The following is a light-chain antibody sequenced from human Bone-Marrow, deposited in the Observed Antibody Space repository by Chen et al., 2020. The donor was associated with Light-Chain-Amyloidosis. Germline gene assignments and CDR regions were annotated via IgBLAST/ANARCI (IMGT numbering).Light chain of an antibody. V-gene: IGLV3-25*03. CDR2: RDT. CDR1: DLPTKY. Sequence: SYELTQPPSVSVSPGQTARIPCSGDDLPTKYAYWYQQKPGQAPVLVIHRDTERPSGISERFSGSSSGTTATLTISGVQAEDEAEYHCQSADSSGTYEVIFGGGTKLTVL. J-gene: IGLJ2*01. CDR3: QSADSSGTYEVI.